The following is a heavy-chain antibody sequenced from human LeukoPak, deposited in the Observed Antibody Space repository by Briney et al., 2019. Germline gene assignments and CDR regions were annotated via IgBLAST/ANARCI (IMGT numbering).Heavy chain of an antibody. V-gene: IGHV4-39*01. CDR3: ARHSHYYESRDSLAY. D-gene: IGHD3-22*01. J-gene: IGHJ4*01. CDR2: INYSGST. Sequence: SSETLSLTCTVSGGSMRSSNFYWGWIRQPPGKGLEWIGNINYSGSTYYNPSLKSRVTMSVDTSKNQFSLKLSSVTAADTAVYYCARHSHYYESRDSLAYWGQGTLVTVSS. CDR1: GGSMRSSNFY.